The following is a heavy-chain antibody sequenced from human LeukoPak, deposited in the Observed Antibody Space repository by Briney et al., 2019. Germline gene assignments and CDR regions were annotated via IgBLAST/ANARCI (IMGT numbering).Heavy chain of an antibody. V-gene: IGHV3-21*01. CDR2: ITSISSSI. J-gene: IGHJ4*02. Sequence: GGSLRLSCAASGFTVSSYGMNWVRQPPGKGLEWVSSITSISSSINYADSVKGRFTISRDNAKNLLYLQMNSLRAEDTAVYYCARDGSGRVPEMSAPDYWGQGTLVTVSS. CDR3: ARDGSGRVPEMSAPDY. CDR1: GFTVSSYG. D-gene: IGHD3-10*01.